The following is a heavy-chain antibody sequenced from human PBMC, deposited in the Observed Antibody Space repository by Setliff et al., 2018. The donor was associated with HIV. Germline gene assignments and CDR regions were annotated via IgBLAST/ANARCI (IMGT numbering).Heavy chain of an antibody. Sequence: SETLSLTCTVSGGSIRSSGYYWGWIRQPPGKGLEWIGSIYYSGSTYYNPSLKSRVTISVDTSKNQFSLKLSSVTAADTAVYYCARSRGDIVMMVAAHWYFDLWGRGTLVTVSS. CDR2: IYYSGST. CDR3: ARSRGDIVMMVAAHWYFDL. D-gene: IGHD2-15*01. CDR1: GGSIRSSGYY. V-gene: IGHV4-39*07. J-gene: IGHJ2*01.